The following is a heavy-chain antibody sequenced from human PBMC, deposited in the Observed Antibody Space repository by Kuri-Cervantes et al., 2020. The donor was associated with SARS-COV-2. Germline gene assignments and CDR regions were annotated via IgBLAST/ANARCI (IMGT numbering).Heavy chain of an antibody. Sequence: GESLKISCAASGFTVSSSYMSWVRQAPGKGLEWVAVISYDGSNKYYADSVKGRFTISRDNSKNTLYLRMNSLRAEDTAVYYCATDSGSYRSSQDQDYWGQGTLVTVSS. V-gene: IGHV3-30*01. CDR2: ISYDGSNK. CDR3: ATDSGSYRSSQDQDY. CDR1: GFTVSSSY. D-gene: IGHD1-26*01. J-gene: IGHJ4*02.